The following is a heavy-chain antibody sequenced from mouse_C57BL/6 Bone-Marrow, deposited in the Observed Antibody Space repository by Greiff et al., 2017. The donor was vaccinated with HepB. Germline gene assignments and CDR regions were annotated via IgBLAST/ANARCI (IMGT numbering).Heavy chain of an antibody. Sequence: QVQLQQPGAELVRPGTSVKLSCKASGYTFTSYWMHWVKQRPGQGLEWIGVIDPSDSYTNYNQKSKGKATLTVDTSSSTAYMQLSSLTSEDSAVYYCARGYYGSSYVDYWGQGTTLTVSS. CDR2: IDPSDSYT. J-gene: IGHJ2*01. CDR1: GYTFTSYW. D-gene: IGHD1-1*01. V-gene: IGHV1-59*01. CDR3: ARGYYGSSYVDY.